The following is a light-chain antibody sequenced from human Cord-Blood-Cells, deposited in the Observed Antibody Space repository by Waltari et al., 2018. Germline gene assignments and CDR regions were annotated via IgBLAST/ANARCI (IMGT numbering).Light chain of an antibody. CDR3: CSYAGSFVV. V-gene: IGLV2-11*01. J-gene: IGLJ2*01. CDR1: SSDVGGYNY. CDR2: DVS. Sequence: CTGTSSDVGGYNYVSWYQQHPGKAPKLMIYDVSKRPSGVPDRFSGSKSGNTASLTISGLQAEDEADYYCCSYAGSFVVFGGGTKLTVL.